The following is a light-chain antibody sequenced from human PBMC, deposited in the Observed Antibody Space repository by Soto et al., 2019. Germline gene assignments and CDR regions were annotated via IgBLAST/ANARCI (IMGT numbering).Light chain of an antibody. CDR1: QSVSSSY. V-gene: IGKV3-20*01. CDR2: GAS. J-gene: IGKJ2*02. CDR3: QQYGSSRGT. Sequence: EIVLTQSPGTLSLSPGERATLSCRASQSVSSSYLARYQQKPGQAPRLLIYGASSRATGISDRFSGSGSGTDFTLTISRLEPEDFAVYYCQQYGSSRGTFGQGTKVDIK.